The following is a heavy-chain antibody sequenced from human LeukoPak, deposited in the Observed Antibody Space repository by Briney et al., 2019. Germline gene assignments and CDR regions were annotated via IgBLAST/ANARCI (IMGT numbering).Heavy chain of an antibody. CDR3: ARRGGDIFYRGGFDP. D-gene: IGHD3-9*01. CDR1: GYSFTSYW. V-gene: IGHV5-51*01. CDR2: IYPGDSDT. Sequence: GESLKISCKGCGYSFTSYWIGWVRQMPGKGLEWMGIIYPGDSDTRYSPSFQGQVTISADKSISTAYLQWSSLKASDTAMYYCARRGGDIFYRGGFDPWGQGTLVTVSS. J-gene: IGHJ5*02.